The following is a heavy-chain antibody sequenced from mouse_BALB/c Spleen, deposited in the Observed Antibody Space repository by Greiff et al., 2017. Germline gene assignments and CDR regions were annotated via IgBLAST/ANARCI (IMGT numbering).Heavy chain of an antibody. D-gene: IGHD2-3*01. V-gene: IGHV5-4*02. J-gene: IGHJ2*01. Sequence: DVMLVESGGGLVKPGGSLKLSCAASGFTFSDYYMYWVRQTPEKRLEWVATISDGGSYTYYPDSVKGRFTISRDNAKNNLYLQMSSLKSEDTAMYYCAREGDGYFDYWGQGTTLTVSS. CDR2: ISDGGSYT. CDR3: AREGDGYFDY. CDR1: GFTFSDYY.